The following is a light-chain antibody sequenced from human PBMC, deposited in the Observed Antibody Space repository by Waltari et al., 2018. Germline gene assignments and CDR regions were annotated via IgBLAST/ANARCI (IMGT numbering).Light chain of an antibody. V-gene: IGLV1-44*01. CDR3: ATWDDSLNGQL. J-gene: IGLJ2*01. Sequence: QSVLTQPPSASGTPGQRVTISWSGSSSHLGTNPVNGYQHLPGADPKLCLHSNDQRPSGVPDRFSGSKSGTAASLGISGLQSEDEADYYCATWDDSLNGQLFGGGTKLTVL. CDR2: SND. CDR1: SSHLGTNP.